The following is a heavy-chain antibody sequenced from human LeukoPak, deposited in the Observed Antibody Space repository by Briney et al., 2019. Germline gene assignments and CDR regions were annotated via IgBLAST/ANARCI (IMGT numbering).Heavy chain of an antibody. CDR2: VSWDNGHI. CDR1: GFALQNYA. V-gene: IGHV3-9*01. J-gene: IGHJ4*02. CDR3: ARGPGWALHKRYFDS. Sequence: PGGSLRLSCAASGFALQNYAMHWVRQAPGGGLEWVSSVSWDNGHIAYADYVKGRFSISRDNAKNSLYLQMSSLRPEDTALYYCARGPGWALHKRYFDSWGQGALVIVSS. D-gene: IGHD1-26*01.